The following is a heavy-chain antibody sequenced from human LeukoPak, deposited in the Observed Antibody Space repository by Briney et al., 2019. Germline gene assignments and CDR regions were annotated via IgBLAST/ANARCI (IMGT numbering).Heavy chain of an antibody. V-gene: IGHV4-61*02. CDR3: ARDRSSGIAAREYYFDY. CDR2: IYTSGST. CDR1: GGSISSGSYY. J-gene: IGHJ4*02. Sequence: PSQTLSLTCTVSGGSISSGSYYWSWIRQPAGKGLEWIGRIYTSGSTNYNPSLKSRVTISVGTSKNQFSLKLSSVTAADTAVYYCARDRSSGIAAREYYFDYWGQGTLVTVSS. D-gene: IGHD6-13*01.